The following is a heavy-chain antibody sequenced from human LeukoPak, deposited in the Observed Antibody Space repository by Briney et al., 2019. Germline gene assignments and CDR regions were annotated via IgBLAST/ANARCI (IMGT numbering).Heavy chain of an antibody. CDR1: DYSISSGYY. J-gene: IGHJ5*02. CDR2: IYHSGST. CDR3: AREPYTYYDILTGSSGNWFDP. Sequence: SETLSLTCTVSDYSISSGYYWGWIRQPPGKGLEWIGSIYHSGSTYYNPSLKSRVTISVDTSKNQFSLKLSSVTAADTAVYYCAREPYTYYDILTGSSGNWFDPWGQGTLVTVSS. V-gene: IGHV4-38-2*02. D-gene: IGHD3-9*01.